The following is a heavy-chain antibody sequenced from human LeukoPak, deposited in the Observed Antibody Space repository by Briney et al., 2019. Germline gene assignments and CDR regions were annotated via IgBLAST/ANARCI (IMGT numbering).Heavy chain of an antibody. CDR1: GYTFTSYA. J-gene: IGHJ5*02. V-gene: IGHV1-3*01. CDR3: ARDRCSGGSCLTNWFDP. D-gene: IGHD2-15*01. CDR2: INAGNGNT. Sequence: ASVKVSCKASGYTFTSYAMHWVRQAPGQRLEWMGWINAGNGNTKYSQKFQGRVTITRDTSASTAYMELSSLRSEDTAVYYCARDRCSGGSCLTNWFDPWGQGTLVTVSS.